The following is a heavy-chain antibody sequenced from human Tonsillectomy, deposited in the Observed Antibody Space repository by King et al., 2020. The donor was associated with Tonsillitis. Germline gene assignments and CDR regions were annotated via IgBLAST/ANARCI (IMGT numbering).Heavy chain of an antibody. D-gene: IGHD2-15*01. J-gene: IGHJ5*02. CDR1: GFTFSNYA. V-gene: IGHV3-23*04. CDR2: ISGSGGST. Sequence: VQLVESGGGWVQPGGSLRLSCAASGFTFSNYAMSWVRQAPGKGLEWVSSISGSGGSTYYADSVQGRFTISRDNSKNTLYVQMNSLRVEDTALYFCAKVCDLLSCFDPWGQGTLVTVSS. CDR3: AKVCDLLSCFDP.